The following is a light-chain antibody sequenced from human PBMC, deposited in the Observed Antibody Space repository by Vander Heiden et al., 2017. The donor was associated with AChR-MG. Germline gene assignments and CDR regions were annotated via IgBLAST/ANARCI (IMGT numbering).Light chain of an antibody. V-gene: IGLV1-40*01. CDR2: DNN. Sequence: QSVLTQPPSVSGAPGQRVTISCTGSSSNIGAPYDVHWYQHLPGTAPKLLIFDNNDRPSGVPDRFSGSKSGTSASLAITGLQAEDEADYYCQSYDNSLSAWVFGGGTKLTVL. J-gene: IGLJ3*02. CDR1: SSNIGAPYD. CDR3: QSYDNSLSAWV.